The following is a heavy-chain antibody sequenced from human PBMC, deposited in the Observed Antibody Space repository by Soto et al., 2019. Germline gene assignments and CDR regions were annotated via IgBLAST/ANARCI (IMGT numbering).Heavy chain of an antibody. CDR2: ISGSGGST. CDR3: AKGSCSGGSCYPYYYYYMDV. D-gene: IGHD2-15*01. CDR1: GFTFSSYA. Sequence: EVQLLESGGGLVQPGGSLRLSCAASGFTFSSYAMSWVRQAPGKGLEWVSAISGSGGSTYYADSVKGRFTIPRDNSKKTLYLQMTSLRAEDMAVYYCAKGSCSGGSCYPYYYYYMDVWGKGTTVTVSS. V-gene: IGHV3-23*01. J-gene: IGHJ6*03.